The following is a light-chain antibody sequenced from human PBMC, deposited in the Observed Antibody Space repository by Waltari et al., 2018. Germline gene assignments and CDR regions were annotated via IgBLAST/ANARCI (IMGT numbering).Light chain of an antibody. CDR1: QTISSS. Sequence: ASVGDTVTITCRASQTISSSLAWYQQKPGKAPNLLIYKASSLQSGVPSRFSGSGSGTDFTLTISSLQPEDFATYYCLQYDTSPRTFGQGTKVEIK. V-gene: IGKV1-12*01. J-gene: IGKJ1*01. CDR3: LQYDTSPRT. CDR2: KAS.